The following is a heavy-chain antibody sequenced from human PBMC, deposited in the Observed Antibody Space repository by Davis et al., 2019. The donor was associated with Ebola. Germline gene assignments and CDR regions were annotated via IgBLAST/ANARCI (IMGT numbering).Heavy chain of an antibody. J-gene: IGHJ6*02. CDR2: ISVYKAYT. CDR1: GYTFSSYG. Sequence: ASVKVSCKASGYTFSSYGIIWVRQAPGQGLEWMGWISVYKAYTNQAQKFQGRVTMTTDTSTNTAYMELRSLRSDDTAVYYCARGEYCSSTNCGQRGMDVWGQGTTVTVSS. D-gene: IGHD2-2*01. CDR3: ARGEYCSSTNCGQRGMDV. V-gene: IGHV1-18*04.